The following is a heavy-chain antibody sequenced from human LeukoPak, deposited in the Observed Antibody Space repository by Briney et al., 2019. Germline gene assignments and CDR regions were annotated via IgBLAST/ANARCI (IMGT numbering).Heavy chain of an antibody. Sequence: PSETLPLTCSVSGVYLSSHYWSWLRQPAGKGLEWIGRMYTSGSTHYNPSLKSRVPMSVDTHKNLFSLKLSSVTAADAAVFYCARENSGSYRELDYWGQGTLVTVSS. V-gene: IGHV4-4*07. CDR2: MYTSGST. J-gene: IGHJ4*02. D-gene: IGHD1-26*01. CDR1: GVYLSSHY. CDR3: ARENSGSYRELDY.